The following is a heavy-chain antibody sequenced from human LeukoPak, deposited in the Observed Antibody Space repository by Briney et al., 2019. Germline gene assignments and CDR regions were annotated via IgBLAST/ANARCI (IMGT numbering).Heavy chain of an antibody. V-gene: IGHV5-51*01. J-gene: IGHJ4*02. Sequence: GESLQISCKASGYRFTSNWIAWVRQTPGKGLEWMGIIYPGDSDTRYRPSFQGQVTISADKSISTAWLQWSSLKASDTAMYYCTRVGGTVVVPAAIDYWGQGTLVTVSS. D-gene: IGHD2-2*01. CDR3: TRVGGTVVVPAAIDY. CDR1: GYRFTSNW. CDR2: IYPGDSDT.